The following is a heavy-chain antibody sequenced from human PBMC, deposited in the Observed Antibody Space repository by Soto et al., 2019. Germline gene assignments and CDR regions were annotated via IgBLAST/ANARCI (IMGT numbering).Heavy chain of an antibody. CDR1: GFTFSSYA. J-gene: IGHJ6*03. V-gene: IGHV3-23*01. D-gene: IGHD4-17*01. CDR3: VKMTTRSSLDYYYMDV. Sequence: PGGSLRLSCAASGFTFSSYAMSWVRQAPGKGLEWVSAISGSGGSTYYADSVKGRFTISRDNSKNTLYLQMNSLRAEDTAVYYCVKMTTRSSLDYYYMDVWGKGTTVTVSS. CDR2: ISGSGGST.